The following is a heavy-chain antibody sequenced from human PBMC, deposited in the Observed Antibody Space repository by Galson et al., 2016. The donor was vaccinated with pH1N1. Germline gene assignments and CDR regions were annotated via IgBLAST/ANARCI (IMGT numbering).Heavy chain of an antibody. CDR3: ARKPLSGSYGPGAFDI. J-gene: IGHJ3*02. D-gene: IGHD1-26*01. Sequence: LSLTCTVSGGSIKSYFWSWIRQPPGKGLEWIGYIYYSGSTNYNPSLKSRVTISVDTSKNQFSLKLSSVTAADTAVYYCARKPLSGSYGPGAFDIWGQGTMVTVSS. CDR2: IYYSGST. CDR1: GGSIKSYF. V-gene: IGHV4-59*01.